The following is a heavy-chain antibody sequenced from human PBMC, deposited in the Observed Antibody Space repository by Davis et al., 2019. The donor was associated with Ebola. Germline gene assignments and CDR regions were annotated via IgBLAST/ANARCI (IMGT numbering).Heavy chain of an antibody. J-gene: IGHJ6*02. CDR2: IYSGGST. CDR1: GFTVSSNY. D-gene: IGHD6-19*01. CDR3: ARAWGSSGWYGYYYYGMDV. Sequence: GESLKISCAASGFTVSSNYMSWVRQAPGKGLEWVSIIYSGGSTYYADSVKGRFTISRDNSKNTLYLQMNSLRAEDTAVDYCARAWGSSGWYGYYYYGMDVWGQGTTVTVSS. V-gene: IGHV3-53*01.